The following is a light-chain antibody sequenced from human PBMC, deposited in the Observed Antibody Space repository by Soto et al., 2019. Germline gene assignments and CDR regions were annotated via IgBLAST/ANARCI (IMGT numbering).Light chain of an antibody. CDR2: LGS. V-gene: IGKV2-28*01. Sequence: DIVLAQSPLSLPVTPGEPASISCRSSQSLVQSNGYTYLDWYLQKPGQSPQLLIYLGSNRASGVPDRFSGSGSGTDFTLKISRVEAEDVGVYYCMQGLHSPLTFGGGTKLEIK. CDR1: QSLVQSNGYTY. CDR3: MQGLHSPLT. J-gene: IGKJ4*01.